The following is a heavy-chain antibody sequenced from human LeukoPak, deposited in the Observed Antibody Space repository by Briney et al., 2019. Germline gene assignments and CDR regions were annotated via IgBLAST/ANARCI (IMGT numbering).Heavy chain of an antibody. CDR3: ARGYSYGLYYYGMDV. V-gene: IGHV3-48*03. J-gene: IGHJ6*02. CDR2: ISSSGSTI. Sequence: GGSLRLSCAASGFTFSSYEMNWVRQAPGKELEWVSYISSSGSTIYYADSVKGRFTISRDNAKNSLYLQMNSLRAEDTAVYYCARGYSYGLYYYGMDVWGQGTTVTVSS. D-gene: IGHD5-18*01. CDR1: GFTFSSYE.